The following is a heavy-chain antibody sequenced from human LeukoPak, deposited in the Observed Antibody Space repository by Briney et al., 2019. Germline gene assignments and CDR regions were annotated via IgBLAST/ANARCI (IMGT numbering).Heavy chain of an antibody. Sequence: PSETLSLTCTVSGGSISSYYWSWIRQPAGKGLEWIGRIYTSGSTNYNPSLKSRVTISVDTSKNQFSLKLSSVTAADTAVYYCARGVVTTAFHYYYGMDVWGQGTTVTVSS. CDR1: GGSISSYY. CDR3: ARGVVTTAFHYYYGMDV. CDR2: IYTSGST. V-gene: IGHV4-4*07. J-gene: IGHJ6*02. D-gene: IGHD2-21*02.